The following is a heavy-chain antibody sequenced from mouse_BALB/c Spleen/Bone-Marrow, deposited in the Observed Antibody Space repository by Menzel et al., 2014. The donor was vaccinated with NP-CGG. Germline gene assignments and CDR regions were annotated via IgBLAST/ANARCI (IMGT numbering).Heavy chain of an antibody. J-gene: IGHJ1*01. D-gene: IGHD1-1*01. Sequence: QVQLLQSGAELVKPGASVKLSCKASGYTFTSYYMYWVKQRPGQGLEWIGEINPSNGGTNFNEKFKSKATLTVDKSSNTAYVQLSSLTSEDSAVYHCTRSNYGYWFFDVWGAGTTVTVSS. CDR2: INPSNGGT. V-gene: IGHV1S81*02. CDR1: GYTFTSYY. CDR3: TRSNYGYWFFDV.